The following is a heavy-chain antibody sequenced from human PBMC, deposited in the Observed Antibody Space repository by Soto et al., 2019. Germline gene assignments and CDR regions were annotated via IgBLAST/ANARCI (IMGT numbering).Heavy chain of an antibody. CDR2: IYYSGST. Sequence: QLQLQESGPGLVKPSETLSLTCTVSGGSISSSSYYWGWIRQPPGKGLEWIGSIYYSGSTYYNPSLKSRVTISVDTSKNQFSLKLSSVTAADTAVYYCAKPAMYSYAFDIWGQGTMVTVSS. V-gene: IGHV4-39*01. J-gene: IGHJ3*02. D-gene: IGHD2-21*01. CDR3: AKPAMYSYAFDI. CDR1: GGSISSSSYY.